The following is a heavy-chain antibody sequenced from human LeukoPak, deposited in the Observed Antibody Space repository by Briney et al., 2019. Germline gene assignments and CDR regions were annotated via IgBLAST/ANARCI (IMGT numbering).Heavy chain of an antibody. CDR1: GFSFSRYA. CDR3: AKDPREDSNGYYYFGYFDN. CDR2: ISTGGDNT. J-gene: IGHJ4*02. V-gene: IGHV3-21*01. D-gene: IGHD3-22*01. Sequence: GGSLRLSCAASGFSFSRYAMNWVRQAPEKGLEWVSYISTGGDNTFYADSLKGRFTVSRDNAKNSLFLQMDSLRAEDTAVYYCAKDPREDSNGYYYFGYFDNWGQGTLVTVSS.